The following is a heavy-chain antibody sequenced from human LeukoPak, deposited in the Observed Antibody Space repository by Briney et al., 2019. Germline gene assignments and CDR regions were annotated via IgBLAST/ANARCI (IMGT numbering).Heavy chain of an antibody. Sequence: GGSLRLSCAASGFTFSSYAMSWVPQAPGKGLEWVSAISGSGGSTYYADSVKGRFTISRDNSKNTLYLQMNSLRAEDTAVYYCASMIVVVRDYFDYWGQGTLVTVSS. CDR3: ASMIVVVRDYFDY. CDR2: ISGSGGST. V-gene: IGHV3-23*01. D-gene: IGHD3-22*01. CDR1: GFTFSSYA. J-gene: IGHJ4*02.